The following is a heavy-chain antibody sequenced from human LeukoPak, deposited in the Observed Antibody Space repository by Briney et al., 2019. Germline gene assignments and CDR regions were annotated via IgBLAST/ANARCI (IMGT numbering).Heavy chain of an antibody. Sequence: GGSLRLSCAASGFTFSSYAMSWVRQAPGKGLEWVSAISGSGGSTYYADSVKGRFTISRDNSENTLYLQMNSLRAEDTAVYYCAAYYYDSSGYWPFDYWGQGTLVTVSS. CDR1: GFTFSSYA. CDR3: AAYYYDSSGYWPFDY. D-gene: IGHD3-22*01. V-gene: IGHV3-23*01. J-gene: IGHJ4*02. CDR2: ISGSGGST.